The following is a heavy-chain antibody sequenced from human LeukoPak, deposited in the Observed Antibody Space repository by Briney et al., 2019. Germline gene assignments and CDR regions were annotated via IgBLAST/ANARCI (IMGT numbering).Heavy chain of an antibody. CDR2: IYYSGST. V-gene: IGHV4-38-2*02. Sequence: SSETLSLTCTVSGYSISSGYYWGWIRQPPGKGLEWIGSIYYSGSTYYNPSLKSRVTISVDTSKNQFSLKLSSVTAADTAVYYCARQGTGNYYDSSALVWGWGQGTLVTVSS. CDR1: GYSISSGYY. CDR3: ARQGTGNYYDSSALVWG. J-gene: IGHJ4*02. D-gene: IGHD3-22*01.